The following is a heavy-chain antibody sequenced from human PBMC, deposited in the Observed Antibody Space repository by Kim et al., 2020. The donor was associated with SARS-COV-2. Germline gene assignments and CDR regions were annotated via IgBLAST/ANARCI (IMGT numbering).Heavy chain of an antibody. D-gene: IGHD4-17*01. Sequence: NYNPALKSRVNISVGKSKNQFSLKLGSGTAAETAVYYCARAPVPDDAFDIWGQGTMVTVSS. CDR3: ARAPVPDDAFDI. V-gene: IGHV4-4*02. J-gene: IGHJ3*02.